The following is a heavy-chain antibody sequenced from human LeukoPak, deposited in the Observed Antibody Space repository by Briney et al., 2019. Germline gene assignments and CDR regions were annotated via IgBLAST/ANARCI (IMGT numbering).Heavy chain of an antibody. V-gene: IGHV1-18*01. CDR3: ARDGITFGGVIVPYNWFDP. J-gene: IGHJ5*02. CDR1: GYTFTSYG. Sequence: ASVTVSCKASGYTFTSYGISWVRQAPGQGLEWMGWISAYNGNTNYAQKLQGRVTMTTDTSTSTAYMEPRSLRSDDTAVYYCARDGITFGGVIVPYNWFDPWGQGTLVTVSS. CDR2: ISAYNGNT. D-gene: IGHD3-16*02.